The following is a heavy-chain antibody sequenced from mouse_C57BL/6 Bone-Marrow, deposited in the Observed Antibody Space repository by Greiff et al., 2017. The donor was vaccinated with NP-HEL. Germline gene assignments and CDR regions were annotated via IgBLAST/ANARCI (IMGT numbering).Heavy chain of an antibody. V-gene: IGHV1-22*01. CDR3: ARQDDGYFLFAY. D-gene: IGHD2-3*01. CDR1: GYTFTDYN. CDR2: INPNNGGT. Sequence: VQLQQSGPELVKPGASVKMSCKASGYTFTDYNMHWVKQSHEKSLEWIGYINPNNGGTSYNQKFKGKATLTVNKSSSTAYMELRSLTSEDSAVYYCARQDDGYFLFAYWGQGTLVTVSA. J-gene: IGHJ3*01.